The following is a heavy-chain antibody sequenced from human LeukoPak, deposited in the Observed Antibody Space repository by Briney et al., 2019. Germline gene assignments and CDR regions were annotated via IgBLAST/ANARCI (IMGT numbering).Heavy chain of an antibody. V-gene: IGHV3-7*01. CDR2: IKQDGSEK. J-gene: IGHJ6*02. Sequence: GGSLRLSCAASGFTFSSYWMSWVRQAPGKGLEWVANIKQDGSEKYYVDSVKGRFTISRDNAKNSLNLQMNSLRAEDTAVYYCARDISGYGYYYGMDVWGQGTTVTVSS. CDR3: ARDISGYGYYYGMDV. D-gene: IGHD5-12*01. CDR1: GFTFSSYW.